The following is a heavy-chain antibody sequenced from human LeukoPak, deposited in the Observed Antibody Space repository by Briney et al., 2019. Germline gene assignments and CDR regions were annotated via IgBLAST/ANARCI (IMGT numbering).Heavy chain of an antibody. Sequence: SETLCLTCTVSGDSITGFYWSWIRHPPGEGLEWIGYIYSSESTYYNPSLKSRVTISVDTSKNQFSLKLSSVTAADTAFYYCTRRRWTFDYWGQGTLVTVSS. J-gene: IGHJ4*02. D-gene: IGHD3/OR15-3a*01. V-gene: IGHV4-59*08. CDR1: GDSITGFY. CDR3: TRRRWTFDY. CDR2: IYSSEST.